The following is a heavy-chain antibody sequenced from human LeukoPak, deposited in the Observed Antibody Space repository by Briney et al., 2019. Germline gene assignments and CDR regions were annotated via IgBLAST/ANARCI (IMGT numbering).Heavy chain of an antibody. V-gene: IGHV4-61*01. CDR1: GGSVSSGSYY. CDR3: ARGIVGARSGNTYIDY. D-gene: IGHD1-26*01. CDR2: IYYSGST. Sequence: SETLSLTCTVSGGSVSSGSYYWSWIRQPPGKGLEWIGYIYYSGSTNYNPSLKSRVTISVDTSKNQFSLKLSSVTAADTAVYYCARGIVGARSGNTYIDYWGQGTLVTVSS. J-gene: IGHJ4*02.